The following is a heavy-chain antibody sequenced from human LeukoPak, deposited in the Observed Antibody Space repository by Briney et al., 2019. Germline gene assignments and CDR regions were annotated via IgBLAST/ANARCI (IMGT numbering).Heavy chain of an antibody. J-gene: IGHJ4*02. CDR2: IWYDVSNK. D-gene: IGHD2-2*01. CDR3: ARDVGGEVVPAAILDY. CDR1: GFTFSSFG. V-gene: IGHV3-33*01. Sequence: GGTLILSCAVSGFTFSSFGMHWVRQAPATGLEWVAVIWYDVSNKYYADSVKGRFTISRDNSKNTLYLQMNSLRAEDTAVYYCARDVGGEVVPAAILDYWGQGTLVTVSS.